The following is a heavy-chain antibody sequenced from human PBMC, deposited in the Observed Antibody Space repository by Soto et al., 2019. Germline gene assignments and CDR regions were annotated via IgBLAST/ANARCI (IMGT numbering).Heavy chain of an antibody. CDR1: GGTSSDYA. J-gene: IGHJ3*01. Sequence: QVLLVQSGTEVKKPGSSVKVSCQASGGTSSDYALTWVRQAPGQGLEWMGGFIPIFGTANYAQRFQGRVSITADESSSTAYMELRSLKSEDTAVYYCAGSFKYGSGTFDALDVWGHGTMV. CDR3: AGSFKYGSGTFDALDV. CDR2: FIPIFGTA. D-gene: IGHD3-10*01. V-gene: IGHV1-69*01.